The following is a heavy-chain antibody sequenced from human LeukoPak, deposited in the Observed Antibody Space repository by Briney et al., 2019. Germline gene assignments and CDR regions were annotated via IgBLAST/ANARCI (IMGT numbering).Heavy chain of an antibody. CDR2: IYYTGST. J-gene: IGHJ5*02. CDR3: ARGTYSYGTEVWFDP. CDR1: GGSISTYY. Sequence: SETLSLTCIVSGGSISTYYWSWIRQPPGKGLEWIGYIYYTGSTDYNPSLESRLTISVDTSKNQFSLKLSSVTAADTAVYYCARGTYSYGTEVWFDPWGQGTLVTVSS. D-gene: IGHD3-10*01. V-gene: IGHV4-59*01.